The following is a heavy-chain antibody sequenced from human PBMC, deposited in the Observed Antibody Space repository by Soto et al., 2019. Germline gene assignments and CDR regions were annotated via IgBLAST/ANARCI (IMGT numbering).Heavy chain of an antibody. Sequence: SVKVSCKASVATFSSYAISWVRQAPGQGLEWMGGIVLIFGTANYAQKFQGRVTIPADESTSTAYMELSSLRSEDTAVYYCARDASSAAAGKSRIVRNWFDLWGQGSMVTVSS. CDR1: VATFSSYA. D-gene: IGHD6-13*01. J-gene: IGHJ5*02. V-gene: IGHV1-69*13. CDR2: IVLIFGTA. CDR3: ARDASSAAAGKSRIVRNWFDL.